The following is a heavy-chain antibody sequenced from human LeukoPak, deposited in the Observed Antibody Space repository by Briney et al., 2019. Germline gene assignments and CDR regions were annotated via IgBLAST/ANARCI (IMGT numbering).Heavy chain of an antibody. CDR1: GFTFSHYW. Sequence: PGGSLRLSCGASGFTFSHYWMTWVRQAPGKGLEWVANIKYDGGERYYVDSVKGRSTISRDNAKNSLYLQMNSLRAEDTAVYYCAERGYSYGLNWFDPWGQGTLVTVSS. CDR2: IKYDGGER. V-gene: IGHV3-7*03. D-gene: IGHD5-18*01. CDR3: AERGYSYGLNWFDP. J-gene: IGHJ5*02.